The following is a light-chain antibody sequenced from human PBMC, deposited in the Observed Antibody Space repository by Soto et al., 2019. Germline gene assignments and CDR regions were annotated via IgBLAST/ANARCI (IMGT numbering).Light chain of an antibody. Sequence: ELTQPPSVSVSPGQTASITCSGDKLGDKYACWYQQKPGQSPVLVIYQDSKRPSGIPERFSGSNSGNTATLTISGTQAMDEADYYCQAWDSSTGVFGGGTKLTVL. V-gene: IGLV3-1*01. J-gene: IGLJ2*01. CDR3: QAWDSSTGV. CDR2: QDS. CDR1: KLGDKY.